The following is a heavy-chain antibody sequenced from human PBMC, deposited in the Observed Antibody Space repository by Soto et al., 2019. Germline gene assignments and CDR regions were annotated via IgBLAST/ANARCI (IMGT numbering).Heavy chain of an antibody. J-gene: IGHJ6*03. CDR3: ARDAAMVRGVMVDYYYYMDV. D-gene: IGHD3-10*01. V-gene: IGHV1-69*04. Sequence: ASVKVSCKASGGTFSSYTISWVRQAPGQGLEWMGRIIPILGIANYAQKFQGRVTITADKSTSTAYMELSSLRSEDTAVYYCARDAAMVRGVMVDYYYYMDVWGKGTTVTVSS. CDR2: IIPILGIA. CDR1: GGTFSSYT.